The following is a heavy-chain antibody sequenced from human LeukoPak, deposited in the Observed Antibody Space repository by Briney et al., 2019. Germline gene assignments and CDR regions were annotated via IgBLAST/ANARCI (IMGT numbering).Heavy chain of an antibody. D-gene: IGHD4-17*01. V-gene: IGHV3-23*01. CDR3: AKDDDYGDYASDY. CDR2: ISGIGGST. Sequence: GGSLRHSCAASGFTFSSYAMSWVRQAPGKGLEWVSAISGIGGSTYYADSVKGRFTISRDNSKNTLYLQMNSLRAEDTAVYYCAKDDDYGDYASDYWGQGTLVTVSS. CDR1: GFTFSSYA. J-gene: IGHJ4*02.